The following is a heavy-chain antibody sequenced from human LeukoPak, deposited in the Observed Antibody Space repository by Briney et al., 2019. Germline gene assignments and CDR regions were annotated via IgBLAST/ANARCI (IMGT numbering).Heavy chain of an antibody. CDR1: GGTFSSYA. Sequence: ASVKVSCKASGGTFSSYAISWVRQAPGQGLEWMGGIIPIFGTANYAQKFQGRVTITADKSTSTAYMELSSLRSEDTAVYYCARDRGPYCSGGSCYAAFDIWGQGTMDTVSS. D-gene: IGHD2-15*01. J-gene: IGHJ3*02. CDR3: ARDRGPYCSGGSCYAAFDI. CDR2: IIPIFGTA. V-gene: IGHV1-69*06.